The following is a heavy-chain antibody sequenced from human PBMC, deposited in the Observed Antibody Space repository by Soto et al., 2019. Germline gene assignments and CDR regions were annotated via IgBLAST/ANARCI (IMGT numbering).Heavy chain of an antibody. D-gene: IGHD3-22*01. Sequence: PGGSLRLSCAASGFTFSSYAMHWVRQAPGKGLGWVAVISYDGSNKYYADSVKGRFTISRDNSKNTLYLQMNSLRAEDTAVYYCARDSIGSGYYFDYWGQGTLVTVSS. CDR2: ISYDGSNK. V-gene: IGHV3-30-3*01. CDR1: GFTFSSYA. J-gene: IGHJ4*02. CDR3: ARDSIGSGYYFDY.